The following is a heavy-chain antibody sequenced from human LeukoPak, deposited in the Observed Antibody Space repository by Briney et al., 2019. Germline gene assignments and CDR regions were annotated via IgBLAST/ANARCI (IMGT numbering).Heavy chain of an antibody. CDR1: GFTFKNYR. CDR2: VNTDGRDT. Sequence: QAGGSLRLSCAASGFTFKNYRMYWVRQGPGKGLVWVSGVNTDGRDTSYADSVKGRFTISRDNAKNTLYLQMNSLRVEDTAVYYCARAYRSVREVRGYCGQGTLVTVSS. CDR3: ARAYRSVREVRGY. D-gene: IGHD1-26*01. V-gene: IGHV3-74*01. J-gene: IGHJ4*02.